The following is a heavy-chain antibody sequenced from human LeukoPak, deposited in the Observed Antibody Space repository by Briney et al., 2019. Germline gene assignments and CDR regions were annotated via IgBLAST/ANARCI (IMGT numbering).Heavy chain of an antibody. CDR3: ARGDFDWLSWFDP. D-gene: IGHD3-9*01. CDR2: IYTSGST. J-gene: IGHJ5*02. CDR1: GGSISSGSYY. Sequence: SETLSLTCTVSGGSISSGSYYWSWIRQPAGKGLEWIGRIYTSGSTNYNPSLKSRVTISVDTSKNQFSLKLSSVTAADTAVYYCARGDFDWLSWFDPWGQGTLVTVSS. V-gene: IGHV4-61*02.